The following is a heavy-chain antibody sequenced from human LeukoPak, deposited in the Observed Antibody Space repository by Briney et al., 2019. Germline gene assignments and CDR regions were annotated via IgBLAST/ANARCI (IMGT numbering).Heavy chain of an antibody. Sequence: ASVKVSCKASGYTFTSYGISWVRQAPGQGLEWMGWMSPNSDYTGYAQKFQGRVTMTRNTSISTAYMELSSLRFDDTAVYYCARGLDSSGSYRPYDAFDIWGQGTMVTVSS. CDR1: GYTFTSYG. CDR2: MSPNSDYT. CDR3: ARGLDSSGSYRPYDAFDI. J-gene: IGHJ3*02. D-gene: IGHD1-26*01. V-gene: IGHV1-8*02.